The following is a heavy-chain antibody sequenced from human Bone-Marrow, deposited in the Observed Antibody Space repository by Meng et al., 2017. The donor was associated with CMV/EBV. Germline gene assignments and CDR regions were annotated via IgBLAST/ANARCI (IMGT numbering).Heavy chain of an antibody. CDR2: INPNSGGT. Sequence: ASVKVSCKASGYTFTGYYMHWVRQAPGQGLEWMGWINPNSGGTNYAQKFQGRVTMTRDTSISTAYMELSRLRSDDTAVYYCARVWGIAVAGTGYWGQGTLATVPS. CDR1: GYTFTGYY. D-gene: IGHD6-19*01. V-gene: IGHV1-2*02. J-gene: IGHJ4*02. CDR3: ARVWGIAVAGTGY.